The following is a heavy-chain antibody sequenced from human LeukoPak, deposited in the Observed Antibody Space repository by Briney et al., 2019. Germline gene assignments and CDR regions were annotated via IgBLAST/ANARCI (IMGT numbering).Heavy chain of an antibody. CDR2: IYTRGSN. Sequence: PSETLSLTCTVSGGSISSYYWSWIRQPAGKGLEWTGRIYTRGSNNYNPSLKSRVTMSVDTSKNQFSLKLSSVTAADTAMYYCAREVADYGGYYYYHYMDVWGKGTTVTISS. J-gene: IGHJ6*03. CDR1: GGSISSYY. D-gene: IGHD4-23*01. V-gene: IGHV4-4*07. CDR3: AREVADYGGYYYYHYMDV.